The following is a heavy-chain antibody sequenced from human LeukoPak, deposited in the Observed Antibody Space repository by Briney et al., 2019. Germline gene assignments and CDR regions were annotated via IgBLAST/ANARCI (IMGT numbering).Heavy chain of an antibody. CDR1: GFTFSSYW. CDR2: IKQDGSET. V-gene: IGHV3-7*01. J-gene: IGHJ4*02. D-gene: IGHD3-22*01. Sequence: GGSLRLSCAASGFTFSSYWMTWVRQAPGKGLEWVANIKQDGSETYYVDSVKGRFTISRDNAKNSLYLQMNSLRADDTAVYYCARVYYDSSSNYWGQGTLVTVSS. CDR3: ARVYYDSSSNY.